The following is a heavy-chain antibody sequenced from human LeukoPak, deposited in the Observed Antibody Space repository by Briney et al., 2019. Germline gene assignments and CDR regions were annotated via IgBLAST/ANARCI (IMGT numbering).Heavy chain of an antibody. CDR3: ARVPWKFEPFDI. CDR2: VDHSGNT. CDR1: GGSIKNFF. Sequence: SETLSLTCTVSGGSIKNFFWNWVRQAPGKGLEWIGYVDHSGNTKYNPSLWGRVTMFVDTSNNQFSLRLTSLTAADTAVYYCARVPWKFEPFDIWGQGTKVTVSS. D-gene: IGHD1-1*01. V-gene: IGHV4-59*01. J-gene: IGHJ3*02.